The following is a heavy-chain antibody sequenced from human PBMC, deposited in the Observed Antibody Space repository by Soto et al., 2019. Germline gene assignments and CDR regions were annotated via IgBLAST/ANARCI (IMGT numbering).Heavy chain of an antibody. CDR1: GGSISSYY. Sequence: PSETLCLTCTVSGGSISSYYWSWIWQPPGKGLEWIGYIYYSGSTNYNPSLKSRVTISVDTSKNQFSLKLSSVTAADTAVYYCARGYSYGLRIDYWGQGTLVTVSS. J-gene: IGHJ4*02. CDR3: ARGYSYGLRIDY. D-gene: IGHD5-18*01. CDR2: IYYSGST. V-gene: IGHV4-59*01.